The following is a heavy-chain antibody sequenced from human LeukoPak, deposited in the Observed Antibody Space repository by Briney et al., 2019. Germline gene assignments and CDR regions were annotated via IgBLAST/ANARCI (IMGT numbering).Heavy chain of an antibody. J-gene: IGHJ4*02. Sequence: SETLSLTCAVYGGSFSGYYWSWIRQPPGKGLEWIGEINHSGSTNYNPCLKSRVTISVDTSKNQFSLKLSSVTAADTAVYYCARGDVTAAGYDYWGQGTLVTVSS. CDR2: INHSGST. CDR3: ARGDVTAAGYDY. D-gene: IGHD6-13*01. V-gene: IGHV4-34*01. CDR1: GGSFSGYY.